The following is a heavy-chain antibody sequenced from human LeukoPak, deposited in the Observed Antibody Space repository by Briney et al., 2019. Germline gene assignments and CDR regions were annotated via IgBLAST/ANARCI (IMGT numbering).Heavy chain of an antibody. CDR2: ISSSSGTI. D-gene: IGHD1-26*01. Sequence: GGSLRLSCAASGFTFSTYSMNWVRQAPGKGLEWISYISSSSGTIYYADSVKGRFTISRDNSKSTLYLQMNSLRAEDTAVYYCARDQTGSYCINYWGQGTLVTVSS. V-gene: IGHV3-48*01. J-gene: IGHJ4*02. CDR3: ARDQTGSYCINY. CDR1: GFTFSTYS.